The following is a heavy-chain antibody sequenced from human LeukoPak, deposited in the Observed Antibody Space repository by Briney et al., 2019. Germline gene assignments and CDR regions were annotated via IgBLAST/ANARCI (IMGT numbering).Heavy chain of an antibody. CDR2: IYTSGST. Sequence: SETLSLTCTVSGGSISSYYWSWIRQPAGKGLEWIGRIYTSGSTNYNPSLKSRVTMSVDTSKNQFSLKLSSVTAADTAEYYCARDPNYYGSGDAFDIWGQGTMVTVSS. V-gene: IGHV4-4*07. CDR3: ARDPNYYGSGDAFDI. D-gene: IGHD3-10*01. J-gene: IGHJ3*02. CDR1: GGSISSYY.